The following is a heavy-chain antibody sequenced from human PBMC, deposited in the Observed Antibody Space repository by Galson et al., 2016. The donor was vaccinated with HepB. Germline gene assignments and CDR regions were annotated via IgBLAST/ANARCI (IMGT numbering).Heavy chain of an antibody. Sequence: SVKVSCKASGDAFSSFDLNWVRQAPGQGLEWMGGIIPIFGTPKYAQKFQGRITISADESTTTAYMELSSLNSSDTGVYYCAADYRDHRDKASDYWGQGALVSVSP. CDR3: AADYRDHRDKASDY. CDR1: GDAFSSFD. J-gene: IGHJ4*02. V-gene: IGHV1-69*13. D-gene: IGHD4/OR15-4a*01. CDR2: IIPIFGTP.